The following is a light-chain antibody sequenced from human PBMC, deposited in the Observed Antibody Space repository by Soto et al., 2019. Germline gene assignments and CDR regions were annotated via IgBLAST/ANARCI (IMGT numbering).Light chain of an antibody. CDR3: QQYNNWPPST. V-gene: IGKV3-15*01. Sequence: EIMMTQSPATLSVSPGERATLSCRASQSIGSNLAWYQQKPGQAPRLLIYAASIRASDFPPRFRGSGTGTEFSITISGLQSDDFAVYSYQQYNNWPPSTFGHGTKVDIK. CDR2: AAS. CDR1: QSIGSN. J-gene: IGKJ1*01.